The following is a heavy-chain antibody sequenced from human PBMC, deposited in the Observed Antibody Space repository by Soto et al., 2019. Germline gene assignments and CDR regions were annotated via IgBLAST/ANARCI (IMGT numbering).Heavy chain of an antibody. Sequence: QVQLVQSGAEVKKPGSSVKVSCKASGGTFSSYAISWVRQAPGQGLEWMGGIIPIFGTANYAQKFQGRVTITVDESTSAAYTELSSLRSEDTAVYYCAFSPRRITMVRGVVCWGQGTLVTVSS. CDR3: AFSPRRITMVRGVVC. CDR2: IIPIFGTA. J-gene: IGHJ4*02. D-gene: IGHD3-10*01. CDR1: GGTFSSYA. V-gene: IGHV1-69*01.